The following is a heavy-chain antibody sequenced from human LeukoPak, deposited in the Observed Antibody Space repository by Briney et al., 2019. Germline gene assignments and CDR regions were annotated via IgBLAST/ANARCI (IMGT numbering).Heavy chain of an antibody. CDR2: ISAYNGNT. V-gene: IGHV1-18*01. J-gene: IGHJ4*02. CDR1: GYTFSSYG. CDR3: ARSRAPYGDQDY. Sequence: GASVKVSCKASGYTFSSYGISWVRQAPGQGLEWMGWISAYNGNTNYAQKLQGRVTMTTDTSTSTAYMELRSLRSEDTAVYYCARSRAPYGDQDYWGQGTLVTVSS. D-gene: IGHD4-17*01.